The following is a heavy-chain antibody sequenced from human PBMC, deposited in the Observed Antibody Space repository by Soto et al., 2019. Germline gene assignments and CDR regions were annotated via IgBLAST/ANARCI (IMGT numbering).Heavy chain of an antibody. D-gene: IGHD3-10*01. CDR2: INPGNGDT. Sequence: ASVKVSCKASGYTFTGYYMHWVRQAPGQRLEWMGWINPGNGDTKYSQKFQGRVTITRDTSASTAYMELSSLRSEDTAVYYCARDREGYNLLFTFDYWGQGTLVTVSS. J-gene: IGHJ4*02. V-gene: IGHV1-3*01. CDR3: ARDREGYNLLFTFDY. CDR1: GYTFTGYY.